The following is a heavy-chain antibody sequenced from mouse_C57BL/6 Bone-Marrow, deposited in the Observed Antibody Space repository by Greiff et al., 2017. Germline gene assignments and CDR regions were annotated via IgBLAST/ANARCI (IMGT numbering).Heavy chain of an antibody. CDR1: GYTFTSYW. Sequence: VQLQQSGAELVMPGASVKLSCKASGYTFTSYWMHWVKQRPGQGLEWIGEIDPSDSYTNYNQKFKGKSTLTVDKSSSTAYMQLSSLTSEDSAVYYCARGWNFDYWCQGTTLTVSS. J-gene: IGHJ2*01. CDR3: ARGWNFDY. V-gene: IGHV1-69*01. CDR2: IDPSDSYT. D-gene: IGHD2-3*01.